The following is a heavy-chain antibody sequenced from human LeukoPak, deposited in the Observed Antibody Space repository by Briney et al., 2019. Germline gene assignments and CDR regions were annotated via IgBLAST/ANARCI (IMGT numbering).Heavy chain of an antibody. CDR3: ARTYSGSYYLFWFDP. CDR1: GGSISSYY. V-gene: IGHV4-59*01. CDR2: IYYSGST. Sequence: SETLSLTCTVSGGSISSYYWSWIRQPPGKGLEWIWYIYYSGSTNYNPSLKSRVTISVDTSKNQFSLKLSSVTAADTAVYYCARTYSGSYYLFWFDPWGQGTLVTVSS. J-gene: IGHJ5*02. D-gene: IGHD1-26*01.